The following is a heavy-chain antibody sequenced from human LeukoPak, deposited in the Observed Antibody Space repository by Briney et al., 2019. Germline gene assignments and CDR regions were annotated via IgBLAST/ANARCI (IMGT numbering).Heavy chain of an antibody. Sequence: PSETLSLTCAVYGGSFSGYYWSWIRQPPGKGLEWIGEINHSGSTNYNPSLKSRVTISVDTSKNQFSLKLSSVTAADTAVYYCARGPNLMDVWGKGTTVTVSS. V-gene: IGHV4-34*01. CDR3: ARGPNLMDV. J-gene: IGHJ6*04. CDR2: INHSGST. CDR1: GGSFSGYY.